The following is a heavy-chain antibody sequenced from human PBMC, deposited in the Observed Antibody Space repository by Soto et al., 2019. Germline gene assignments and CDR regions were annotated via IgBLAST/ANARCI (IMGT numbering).Heavy chain of an antibody. D-gene: IGHD3-22*01. CDR2: IWSDGNNK. CDR1: GFTFSSYG. J-gene: IGHJ5*02. V-gene: IGHV3-33*01. CDR3: VRETPTSSGYYDLDL. Sequence: QVQLVESGGGVVQPGRSLRLSCAASGFTFSSYGMHWVRQAPGKGLEWLAVIWSDGNNKYYADSVKGRFTISRDNSKNTLYLQMNSLRTEDTAVYYCVRETPTSSGYYDLDLWGQGTLVTVSS.